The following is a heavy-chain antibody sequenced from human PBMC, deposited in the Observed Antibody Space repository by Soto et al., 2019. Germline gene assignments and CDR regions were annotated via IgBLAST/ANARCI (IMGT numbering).Heavy chain of an antibody. CDR3: AKGGFIVVVVKAGRAASLFDP. Sequence: GGSLRLSCAASGFTFSSYAMSWVRQAPGKGLEWVSAISGSGGSTYYADSVKGRFTISRDNSKNTLYLQMNSLRAEDTAVYYCAKGGFIVVVVKAGRAASLFDPWGQGTLVTVSS. CDR2: ISGSGGST. V-gene: IGHV3-23*01. CDR1: GFTFSSYA. J-gene: IGHJ5*02. D-gene: IGHD2-15*01.